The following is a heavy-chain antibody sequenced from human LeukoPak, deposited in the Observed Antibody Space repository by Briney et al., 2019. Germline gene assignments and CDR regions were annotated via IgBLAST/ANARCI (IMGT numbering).Heavy chain of an antibody. V-gene: IGHV4-38-2*01. J-gene: IGHJ4*02. CDR3: ARHSRVSYYFDY. CDR2: IYHSGST. Sequence: SETLSLXCAVSGYSISSGYYWGWIRQPPGKGLEWIGSIYHSGSTYYNPSLKSRVTISVDTSKNQFSLKLSSVTAADTAVYYCARHSRVSYYFDYWGQGTLVTVSS. CDR1: GYSISSGYY.